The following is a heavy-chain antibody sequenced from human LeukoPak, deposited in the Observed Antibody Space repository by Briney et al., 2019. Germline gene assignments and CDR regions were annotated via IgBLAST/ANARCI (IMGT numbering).Heavy chain of an antibody. J-gene: IGHJ4*02. CDR3: AGLYGGNLY. D-gene: IGHD4-23*01. CDR2: TYSGGST. CDR1: GFAFSSYG. V-gene: IGHV3-53*01. Sequence: PGRSLRLSCAAPGFAFSSYGMHWVRQAPGKGLEWVSVTYSGGSTYYADSVKGRFTISRDNSKNTLYLQMNSLRAEDTAVYYCAGLYGGNLYWGQGTLVTVSS.